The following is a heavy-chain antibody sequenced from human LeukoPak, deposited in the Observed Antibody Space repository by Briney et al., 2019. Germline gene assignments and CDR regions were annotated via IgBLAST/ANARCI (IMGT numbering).Heavy chain of an antibody. D-gene: IGHD6-19*01. J-gene: IGHJ5*02. CDR2: IYTSGST. Sequence: PSETLSLTCTVSGGSISSGSYYWSWIRQPAGKGLEWIGRIYTSGSTNYNPSLKSRVTISVDTSKNQFSLKLSSVTAADTAVYYCARLRLSSGWYRWFDPWGQGTLVTVSS. CDR1: GGSISSGSYY. CDR3: ARLRLSSGWYRWFDP. V-gene: IGHV4-61*02.